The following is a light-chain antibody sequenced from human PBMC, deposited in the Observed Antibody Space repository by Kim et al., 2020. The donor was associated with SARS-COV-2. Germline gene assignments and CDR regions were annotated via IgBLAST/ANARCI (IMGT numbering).Light chain of an antibody. V-gene: IGLV7-46*01. J-gene: IGLJ1*01. CDR2: DTS. CDR1: TEGRTSGHY. Sequence: PGGAVTLTCGSSTEGRTSGHYPYWFKRKPGQAPRTRIKDTSNRHSWTPARFSGSLLGGKAALTLSGAKPEDEAEYYCLRSYSGAYGFGTGTKVTVL. CDR3: LRSYSGAYG.